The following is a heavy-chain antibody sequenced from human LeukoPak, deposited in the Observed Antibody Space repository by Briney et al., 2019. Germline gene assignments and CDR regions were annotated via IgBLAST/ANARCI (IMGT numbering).Heavy chain of an antibody. Sequence: GASVKVSCKASGYTFTGYYMHWVRQAPGQGLGWMGWINPNSGGTNYAQKFQGWVTMTRDTSISTAYMELSRLRSDDTAVYYCARDGGSGSYYYYGMDVWGQGTTVTVSS. V-gene: IGHV1-2*04. CDR1: GYTFTGYY. D-gene: IGHD1-26*01. CDR2: INPNSGGT. J-gene: IGHJ6*02. CDR3: ARDGGSGSYYYYGMDV.